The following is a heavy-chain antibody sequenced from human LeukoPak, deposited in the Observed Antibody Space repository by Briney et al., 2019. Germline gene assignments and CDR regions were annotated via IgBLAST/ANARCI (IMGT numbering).Heavy chain of an antibody. V-gene: IGHV3-21*01. Sequence: GGSLRLSCAASGFIFSSYSMNWVRQAPGKGLEWVSSISSSSSYIYYADSVKGRFTISRDNPKNSLYLQMSSLRAEDTAVYYCVRQLGGSGSYWGQGTLVTVSS. CDR3: VRQLGGSGSY. J-gene: IGHJ4*02. CDR2: ISSSSSYI. CDR1: GFIFSSYS. D-gene: IGHD3-10*01.